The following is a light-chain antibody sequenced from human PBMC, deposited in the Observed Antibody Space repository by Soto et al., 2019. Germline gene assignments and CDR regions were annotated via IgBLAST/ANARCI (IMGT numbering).Light chain of an antibody. J-gene: IGKJ4*01. CDR1: QSVSSSY. CDR3: QQYGXSPFT. CDR2: GAS. Sequence: EIVLTQSPGTLSLSPGERATLSCRASQSVSSSYLAWYQQKPGQAPRLLIYGASSRATGIPDRFSGSGSGTDFTLTISRLEPEDFAVYYCQQYGXSPFTXGGG. V-gene: IGKV3-20*01.